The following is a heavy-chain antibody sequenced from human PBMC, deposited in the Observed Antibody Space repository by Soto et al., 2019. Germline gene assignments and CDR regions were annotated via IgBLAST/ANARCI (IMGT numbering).Heavy chain of an antibody. CDR2: IWYDGSNK. V-gene: IGHV3-33*01. CDR3: ARNPTEWLFAYYGMDV. Sequence: GGSLRLSCAASGFTFSSYGMHWVRQAPGKGLEWVAVIWYDGSNKYYVDSVKGRFTISRDNSKNTLYLQMNSLRAEDTAVYYCARNPTEWLFAYYGMDVWGQGTTVTVSS. J-gene: IGHJ6*02. D-gene: IGHD3-3*01. CDR1: GFTFSSYG.